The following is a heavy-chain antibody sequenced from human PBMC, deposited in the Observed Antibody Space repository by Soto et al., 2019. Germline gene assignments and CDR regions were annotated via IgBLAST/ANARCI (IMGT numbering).Heavy chain of an antibody. CDR2: IYYSGST. J-gene: IGHJ6*02. CDR1: GGSISSSSYY. CDR3: ARHERVYYYGMDV. Sequence: SETLSLTCTVSGGSISSSSYYWGWIRQPPGKGLEWIGSIYYSGSTYYNPSLKSRVTISVDTSKNQFSLKLSSVTAADTAVYYCARHERVYYYGMDVWGQGTTVTVSS. V-gene: IGHV4-39*01.